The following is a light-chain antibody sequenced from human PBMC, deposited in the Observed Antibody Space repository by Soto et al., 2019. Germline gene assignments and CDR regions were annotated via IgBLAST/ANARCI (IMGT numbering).Light chain of an antibody. CDR3: GVWDSNLTGKV. Sequence: QSVLTQPPSVSAAPGQTVTISCSGSSSNIGEDYVAWYQQVPGTAPKLLIFESTKRPPGIPDRFSGSRSGTSATLVITGLQTGDEADYYCGVWDSNLTGKVFGGGTKLTVL. V-gene: IGLV1-51*01. CDR2: EST. J-gene: IGLJ3*02. CDR1: SSNIGEDY.